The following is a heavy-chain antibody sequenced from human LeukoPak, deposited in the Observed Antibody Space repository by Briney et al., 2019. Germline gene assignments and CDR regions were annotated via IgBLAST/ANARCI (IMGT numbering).Heavy chain of an antibody. CDR3: AKDDDWGRYKH. V-gene: IGHV3-30*04. D-gene: IGHD3-16*01. CDR1: GFTFSSYA. J-gene: IGHJ1*01. Sequence: GGSLRLSCAASGFTFSSYAMHWVRQAPGKGLEWVAVISYDGSNKYYADSVKGRFTISRDNSKNTLYLQMNSLRAEDTAVYYCAKDDDWGRYKHWGQGTLVTVSS. CDR2: ISYDGSNK.